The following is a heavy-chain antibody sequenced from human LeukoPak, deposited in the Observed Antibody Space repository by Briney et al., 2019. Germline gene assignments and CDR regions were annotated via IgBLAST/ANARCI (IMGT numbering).Heavy chain of an antibody. D-gene: IGHD6-19*01. V-gene: IGHV1-2*02. Sequence: ASVKVSCKASGYTFTGHYMHWVRQAPGEGLEWMGWINPNSGGTNYAQKFQGRVTMTRDTSISTAYMELSGLRSDDTAVYYCARASQQWLVLGYWGQGTLVTVSS. CDR1: GYTFTGHY. CDR2: INPNSGGT. J-gene: IGHJ4*02. CDR3: ARASQQWLVLGY.